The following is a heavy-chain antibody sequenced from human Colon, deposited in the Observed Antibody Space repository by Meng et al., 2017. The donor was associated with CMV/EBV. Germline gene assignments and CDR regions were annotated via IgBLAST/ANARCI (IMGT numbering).Heavy chain of an antibody. CDR1: GFTFSNYL. D-gene: IGHD1-26*01. CDR2: IKTDGSTT. J-gene: IGHJ5*02. V-gene: IGHV3-74*01. CDR3: ARDLEWELSFDP. Sequence: VRLVESGGGLVQPGGSLRLSCAASGFTFSNYLMHWVRQAPGKGLVWVSRIKTDGSTTNYADSVKGRFTISRDNAKNTLYLQMNSLRAEDTAVHYCARDLEWELSFDPWGQGTLVTVSS.